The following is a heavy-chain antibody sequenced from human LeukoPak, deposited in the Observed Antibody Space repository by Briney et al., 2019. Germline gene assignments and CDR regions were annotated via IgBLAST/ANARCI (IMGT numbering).Heavy chain of an antibody. V-gene: IGHV3-21*01. CDR1: GFTFSSYS. D-gene: IGHD2-15*01. CDR2: ISSSYI. CDR3: ARDGHCSGGSCYSGRLVDY. Sequence: PGGSLRLSCAASGFTFSSYSMNWVRQAPGKGLEWVSSISSSYIYYADSVKGRFTISRDNAKNSLYLQMNSLRAEDTAVYYCARDGHCSGGSCYSGRLVDYWGQGTLVTVSS. J-gene: IGHJ4*02.